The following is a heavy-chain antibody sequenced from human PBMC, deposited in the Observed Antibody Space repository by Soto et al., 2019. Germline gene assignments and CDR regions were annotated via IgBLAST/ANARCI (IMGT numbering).Heavy chain of an antibody. Sequence: QVQLQQWGAGLLKPSETLSLTCAVYDGSFSGYYWSWIRQPPGKGLEWLGEIFHGGSTDYSPALKSRVTISVDTSKNQFSLELGSVAAADTAVYYCARPHYDSNTFYSFFDYWGQGTLVTVSS. CDR2: IFHGGST. V-gene: IGHV4-34*12. J-gene: IGHJ4*02. CDR3: ARPHYDSNTFYSFFDY. D-gene: IGHD3-22*01. CDR1: DGSFSGYY.